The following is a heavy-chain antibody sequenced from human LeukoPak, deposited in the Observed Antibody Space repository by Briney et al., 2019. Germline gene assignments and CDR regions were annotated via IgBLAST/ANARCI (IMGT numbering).Heavy chain of an antibody. CDR1: GFPISIYG. J-gene: IGHJ3*02. V-gene: IGHV3-30*18. Sequence: GGSLTLSCAASGFPISIYGMLWVRQSPDKGLEWVAVISYDGSNKYYADSVKGRFTISRDNSKNTLYVQMNSLRAEDTAVYYCAKLRHYYGQFDAFDIWGQGTMVTVSS. D-gene: IGHD3-10*01. CDR3: AKLRHYYGQFDAFDI. CDR2: ISYDGSNK.